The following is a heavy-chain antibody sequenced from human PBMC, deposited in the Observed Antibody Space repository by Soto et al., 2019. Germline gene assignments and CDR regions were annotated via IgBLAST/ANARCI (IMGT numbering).Heavy chain of an antibody. CDR3: ARVRTSSWPHSIYYYYGMDV. CDR2: IIPIFGTA. D-gene: IGHD6-13*01. Sequence: SVKVSCKASGGTFSSYAISWVRQAPGQGLEWMGGIIPIFGTANYAQKFQGRVTITADESTSTAYMELSSLRSEDTAVYYCARVRTSSWPHSIYYYYGMDVWGQGTTVTVSS. J-gene: IGHJ6*02. CDR1: GGTFSSYA. V-gene: IGHV1-69*13.